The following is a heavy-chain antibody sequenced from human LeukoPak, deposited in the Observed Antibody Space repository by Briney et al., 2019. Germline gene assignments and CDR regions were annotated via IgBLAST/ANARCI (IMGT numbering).Heavy chain of an antibody. CDR2: ISVSGNT. V-gene: IGHV3-23*01. CDR3: AKEGLSYGLDY. CDR1: GFTLSSYA. J-gene: IGHJ4*02. Sequence: GGSLRLSCAASGFTLSSYAMSWVRQGPGKGLEWVSAISVSGNTYHADSVKGRFTISRDSSKNTLYLQMNSLRAEDAAVYYCAKEGLSYGLDYWGQGTLVTVSS. D-gene: IGHD5-18*01.